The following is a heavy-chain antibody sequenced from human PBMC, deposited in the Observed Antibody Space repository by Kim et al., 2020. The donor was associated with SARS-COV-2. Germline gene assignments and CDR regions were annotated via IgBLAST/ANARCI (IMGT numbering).Heavy chain of an antibody. Sequence: GGSLRLSCAASGFTFSSYWMHWVRQTPGKGLVWVSRINSDGSSTSYADSVKGRFTISRDNAKNTLYLQMNSLRAEDTAVYYCARGEWELLGYYYYYGMDVWGQGTTVTVSS. J-gene: IGHJ6*02. V-gene: IGHV3-74*01. CDR3: ARGEWELLGYYYYYGMDV. CDR2: INSDGSST. CDR1: GFTFSSYW. D-gene: IGHD1-26*01.